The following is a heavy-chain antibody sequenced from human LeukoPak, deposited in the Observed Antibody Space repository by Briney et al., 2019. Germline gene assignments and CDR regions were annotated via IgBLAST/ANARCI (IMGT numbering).Heavy chain of an antibody. CDR1: GFTFSSFW. D-gene: IGHD5/OR15-5a*01. CDR2: INQDGSEK. J-gene: IGHJ4*02. CDR3: AGRPSSTIP. V-gene: IGHV3-7*01. Sequence: PGGSLRLSCAASGFTFSSFWMSWVRQAPGKGLEWVANINQDGSEKYCMDSVKGRSTISRDNAKNSLYLQMNSLRAEDTAVYYCAGRPSSTIPWGQGTLVTVSS.